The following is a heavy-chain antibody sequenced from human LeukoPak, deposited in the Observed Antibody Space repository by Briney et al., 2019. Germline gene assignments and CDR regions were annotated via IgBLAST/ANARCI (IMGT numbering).Heavy chain of an antibody. CDR1: GFTFSSYA. CDR3: AKIDSSAYYFDAFDI. Sequence: PGGSLRLSCAASGFTFSSYAMSWVRQAPGKGLEWVSGIIGGGGGTYYANSVKGRFTISRDNSKKTLYLQMNSLRAEDTAVYYCAKIDSSAYYFDAFDIWGQGTMVTVSS. CDR2: IIGGGGGT. J-gene: IGHJ3*02. D-gene: IGHD3-22*01. V-gene: IGHV3-23*01.